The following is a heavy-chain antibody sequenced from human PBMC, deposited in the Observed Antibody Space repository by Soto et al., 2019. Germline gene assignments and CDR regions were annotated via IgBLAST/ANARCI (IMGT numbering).Heavy chain of an antibody. V-gene: IGHV3-30*09. CDR2: ISENGVNK. J-gene: IGHJ4*02. D-gene: IGHD2-8*01. Sequence: GGSLRLSCSASGFTFTSFAIHWVRQAPGKGLERVAVISENGVNKYSAESVRGRFVISRDNSKNTVELEMNSLRPEDTAIYFCARRLTKTVSALGYWGQGTLVTVSS. CDR1: GFTFTSFA. CDR3: ARRLTKTVSALGY.